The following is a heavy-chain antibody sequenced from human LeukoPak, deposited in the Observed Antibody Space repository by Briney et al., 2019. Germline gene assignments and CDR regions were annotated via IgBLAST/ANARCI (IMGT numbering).Heavy chain of an antibody. CDR2: ISNSGSPI. D-gene: IGHD4-11*01. CDR1: GFTFDSYS. Sequence: GGSLRLSCVVSGFTFDSYSMSWVSQAPGKGLEWISYISNSGSPIYYADSVKGRFTISRDKDRSSLYLQMNSLAADDTAVYYCARGLALGLTVTPKAFDYWGQGTLVTVSS. CDR3: ARGLALGLTVTPKAFDY. V-gene: IGHV3-48*01. J-gene: IGHJ4*02.